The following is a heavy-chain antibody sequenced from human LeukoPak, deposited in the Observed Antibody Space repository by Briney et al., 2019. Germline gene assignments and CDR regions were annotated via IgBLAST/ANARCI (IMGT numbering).Heavy chain of an antibody. CDR3: ARESHDFLTGPLDY. CDR1: GGSISSYY. Sequence: SETLSLTCTVSGGSISSYYWGWIRQPPGKGLEWIGNIYYGGSTSYNPSLKNRVTISVDTSKNQFSLKLSSVTAADTAVYYCARESHDFLTGPLDYWGQGTLVTVSS. D-gene: IGHD3-9*01. CDR2: IYYGGST. V-gene: IGHV4-39*07. J-gene: IGHJ4*02.